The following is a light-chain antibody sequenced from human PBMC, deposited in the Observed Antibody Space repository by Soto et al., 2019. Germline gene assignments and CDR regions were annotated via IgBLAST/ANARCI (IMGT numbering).Light chain of an antibody. CDR3: QQRSDWPWT. CDR2: DSS. CDR1: QSVSSN. J-gene: IGKJ1*01. Sequence: EIVLTQSPTTLSLSPGERANLSCRASQSVSSNLALYRQKPGQAPRLLIYDSSNRAAGIPARFSGSGSGTDFTLTVSSLEPEDFVVYYCQQRSDWPWTFGQGTKVDIK. V-gene: IGKV3-11*01.